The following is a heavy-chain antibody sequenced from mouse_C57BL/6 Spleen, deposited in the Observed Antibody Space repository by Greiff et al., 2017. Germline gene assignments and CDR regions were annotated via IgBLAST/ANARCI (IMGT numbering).Heavy chain of an antibody. J-gene: IGHJ2*01. CDR2: IHPNSGST. CDR3: ARGGTTVVATGDY. Sequence: QVQLQQPGAELVKPGASVKLSCKASGYTFTSYWMHWVKQRPGQGLEWIGMIHPNSGSTNYNEKFKSKATLTVDKSSSTADMQLSSLTSEDSAVYYCARGGTTVVATGDYWGQGTTLTVSS. V-gene: IGHV1-64*01. CDR1: GYTFTSYW. D-gene: IGHD1-1*01.